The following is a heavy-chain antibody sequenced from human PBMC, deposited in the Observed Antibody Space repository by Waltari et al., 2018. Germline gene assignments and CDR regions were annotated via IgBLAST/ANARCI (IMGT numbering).Heavy chain of an antibody. V-gene: IGHV4-4*07. CDR1: SGSITGYY. Sequence: QVQLQESGPGLVKPSETLSLTCSVSSGSITGYYWSWIRQPAGKGLEWIGRIPFAGRTNKNPSVTSRLTRLVDTSKNQVSLKLTSVTAADTAIYYCARDNPLYYATFGHYYYGMDVWGQGTTVTVSS. CDR3: ARDNPLYYATFGHYYYGMDV. D-gene: IGHD3-16*01. CDR2: IPFAGRT. J-gene: IGHJ6*02.